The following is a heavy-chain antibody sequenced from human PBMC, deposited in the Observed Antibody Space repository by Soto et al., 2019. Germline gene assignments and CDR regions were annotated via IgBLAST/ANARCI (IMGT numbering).Heavy chain of an antibody. CDR3: ARGSEAYYYYYGMDV. J-gene: IGHJ6*02. V-gene: IGHV3-74*03. CDR1: GFTFSGYW. Sequence: PGVSLRLSCAASGFTFSGYWMHWVRQAPGKGLVWVSHISYDGTETTCAVSVKGRFTISRDNPKSTLYLQMNSVRAEDTGVYYCARGSEAYYYYYGMDVWGQGTTVTVSS. CDR2: ISYDGTET.